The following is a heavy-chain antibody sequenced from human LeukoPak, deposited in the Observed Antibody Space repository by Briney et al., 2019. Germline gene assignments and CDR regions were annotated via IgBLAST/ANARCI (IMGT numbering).Heavy chain of an antibody. CDR1: GGSISSFY. CDR2: IYYSGST. D-gene: IGHD4-23*01. CDR3: ARGGTAVIAPYAFDI. Sequence: SETLSLTCTVSGGSISSFYWSWSRQPPGEGLEWIGYIYYSGSTNCNPSVKSRVAMSVDTSKKQFSLKLSSLTAADTAVYYCARGGTAVIAPYAFDIWGQGTMVTVSS. V-gene: IGHV4-59*01. J-gene: IGHJ3*02.